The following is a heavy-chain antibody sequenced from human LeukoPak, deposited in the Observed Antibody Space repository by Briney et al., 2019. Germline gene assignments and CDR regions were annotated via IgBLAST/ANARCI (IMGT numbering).Heavy chain of an antibody. D-gene: IGHD3-22*01. Sequence: GGSLRLSCAASGFTFSNAWMSWVRQASGKGLEWVGRIKSKTDGGTTDYAAPVKGRFTISRDDSKNTLYLQMNSLKTEDTAVYYCTTDGSSFGLYYYDSSGPDDAFDIWGQGTMVTVSS. V-gene: IGHV3-15*01. CDR2: IKSKTDGGTT. CDR3: TTDGSSFGLYYYDSSGPDDAFDI. J-gene: IGHJ3*02. CDR1: GFTFSNAW.